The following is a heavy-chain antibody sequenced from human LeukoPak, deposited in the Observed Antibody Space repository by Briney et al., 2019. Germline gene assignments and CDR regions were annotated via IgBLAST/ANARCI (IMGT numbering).Heavy chain of an antibody. CDR2: INPSGGST. CDR1: GYTFTNYY. CDR3: ARGSSTWYEDYYYYMDV. D-gene: IGHD6-13*01. Sequence: ASVKVSCKASGYTFTNYYMHWVRQAPGQGLEWMGIINPSGGSTSYAQKFQDRVTMTRDMSTSTVYMELSSLRSEDTAVYYCARGSSTWYEDYYYYMDVWGKGTTVTVSS. J-gene: IGHJ6*03. V-gene: IGHV1-46*01.